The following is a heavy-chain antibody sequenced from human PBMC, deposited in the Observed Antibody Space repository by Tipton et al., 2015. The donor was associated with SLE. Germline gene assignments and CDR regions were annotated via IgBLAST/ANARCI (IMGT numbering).Heavy chain of an antibody. J-gene: IGHJ4*02. D-gene: IGHD2-15*01. CDR3: ARGGSYVIFDQ. CDR2: IYYNGRT. CDR1: GGSIGRYY. V-gene: IGHV4-59*01. Sequence: TLSLTCSVSGGSIGRYYWSWIRQSPGRGLECLGDIYYNGRTNYNPSVDSRVSISLDVANNQFSLRLTSVTAADAGVYYCARGGSYVIFDQWGQGILITVSS.